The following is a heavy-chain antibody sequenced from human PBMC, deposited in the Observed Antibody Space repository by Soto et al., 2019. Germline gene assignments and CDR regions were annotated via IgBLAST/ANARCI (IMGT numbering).Heavy chain of an antibody. CDR1: GYSFTSYW. CDR2: IDPSDSYT. V-gene: IGHV5-10-1*01. D-gene: IGHD2-2*01. Sequence: PGESLKISCKGSGYSFTSYWIGWVRQMPGKGLEWMGRIDPSDSYTNYSPSFQGHVTISADKSISTAYLQWSSLKASDTAMYYCARLARVVGGFVGYYYGMDVWGQGTTVTVSS. J-gene: IGHJ6*02. CDR3: ARLARVVGGFVGYYYGMDV.